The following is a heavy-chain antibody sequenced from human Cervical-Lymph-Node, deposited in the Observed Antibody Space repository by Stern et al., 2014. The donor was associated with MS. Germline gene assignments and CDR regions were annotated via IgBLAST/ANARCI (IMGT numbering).Heavy chain of an antibody. CDR2: IKNDVSTT. CDR3: TRARGDGYNSIDY. D-gene: IGHD5-24*01. J-gene: IGHJ4*02. Sequence: EVQLVESGGDLVQPGGSLRLSCAASGFTFSSYWMQWVRQVPGQGLMWVSRIKNDVSTTSYADSVRGRFTISRDNAKNTLYLEMNSLRAEDTAVYYCTRARGDGYNSIDYWGQGTQVTVSS. CDR1: GFTFSSYW. V-gene: IGHV3-74*02.